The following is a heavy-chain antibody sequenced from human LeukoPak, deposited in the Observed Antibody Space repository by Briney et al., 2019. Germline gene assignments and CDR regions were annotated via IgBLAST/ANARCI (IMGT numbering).Heavy chain of an antibody. J-gene: IGHJ4*02. D-gene: IGHD2-21*01. Sequence: ASVKVSCKASGYTFTGYYMHWVRQAPGQGLEWMGWINPDNGGTNYAQKFQGRVTMTTDTSTSTGYMELTSLRSDDTGVYYCARDPGGGEDYWGQGTLVTVSS. CDR1: GYTFTGYY. CDR3: ARDPGGGEDY. V-gene: IGHV1-2*02. CDR2: INPDNGGT.